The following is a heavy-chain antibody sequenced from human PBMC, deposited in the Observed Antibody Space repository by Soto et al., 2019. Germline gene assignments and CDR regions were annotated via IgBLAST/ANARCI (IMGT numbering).Heavy chain of an antibody. D-gene: IGHD3-10*01. CDR1: GFTFSSYG. Sequence: QVQLVESGGGVVQPGRSLRLSCAASGFTFSSYGMHWVRQAPGKGLEWVAVISYDGSNTYYADSVKGRFTISRDNSKNTLYLQINSLRAEDTAVYYCAKDQLRGVRGVITYYYGMDVWGQGTTVTVSS. J-gene: IGHJ6*02. CDR2: ISYDGSNT. V-gene: IGHV3-30*18. CDR3: AKDQLRGVRGVITYYYGMDV.